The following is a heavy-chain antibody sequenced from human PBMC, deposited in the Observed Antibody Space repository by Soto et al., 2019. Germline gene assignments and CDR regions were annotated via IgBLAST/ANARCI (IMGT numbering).Heavy chain of an antibody. V-gene: IGHV3-21*04. CDR3: ARAPGYYYDSSGTPAESYWYFDL. CDR1: GFTFSSYT. CDR2: ITSISTYI. J-gene: IGHJ2*01. Sequence: LRLSCAASGFTFSSYTMNWVRQAPGKGLEWVSSITSISTYIYYADSVKGRFTISRDNTKNSLYLQMNSLRAEDTAVYYCARAPGYYYDSSGTPAESYWYFDLWGRGTLVTVSS. D-gene: IGHD3-22*01.